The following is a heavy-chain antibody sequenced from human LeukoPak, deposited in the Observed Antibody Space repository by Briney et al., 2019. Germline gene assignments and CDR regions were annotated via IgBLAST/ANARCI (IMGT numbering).Heavy chain of an antibody. CDR1: GGSFSGYY. J-gene: IGHJ4*02. D-gene: IGHD3-10*01. Sequence: SETLSLTCAVYGGSFSGYYWSWIRQPPGKGLEWIGEINHSGRTNYNPSLKSRVTISADTSKNQFSLKLSSVIAADTAVYYCANWYYYGSGNSPRRGPPFDYWGQGTLVTVSS. CDR3: ANWYYYGSGNSPRRGPPFDY. CDR2: INHSGRT. V-gene: IGHV4-34*01.